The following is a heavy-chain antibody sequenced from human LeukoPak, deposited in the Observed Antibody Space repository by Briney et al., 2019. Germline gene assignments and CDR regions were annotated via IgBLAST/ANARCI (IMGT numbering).Heavy chain of an antibody. V-gene: IGHV3-43D*03. CDR3: AKDGFSSSSGGNWFDP. D-gene: IGHD6-6*01. CDR2: ISWDGGST. CDR1: GFTFDDYA. Sequence: GGSLRLSCAASGFTFDDYAMHWVRQAPGKGLEWVSLISWDGGSTYYADSVKGRFTISRDNSKNSLYLQMNSLRAEDTALYYCAKDGFSSSSGGNWFDPWGQGTLVTVSS. J-gene: IGHJ5*02.